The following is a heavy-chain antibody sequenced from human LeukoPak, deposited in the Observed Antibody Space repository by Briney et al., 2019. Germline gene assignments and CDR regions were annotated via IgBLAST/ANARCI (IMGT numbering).Heavy chain of an antibody. CDR3: ARRRDPPYWFFDL. V-gene: IGHV4-38-2*01. Sequence: PSETLSLTCAVSGYSISSSSYCGWIRQPPGKGLQWIGDISHSGSTYYNPSLKSRVTISVDPSKSQVSLKLISVTAVDTAVYYCARRRDPPYWFFDLWGRATLVTVSS. D-gene: IGHD5-24*01. CDR2: ISHSGST. J-gene: IGHJ2*01. CDR1: GYSISSSSY.